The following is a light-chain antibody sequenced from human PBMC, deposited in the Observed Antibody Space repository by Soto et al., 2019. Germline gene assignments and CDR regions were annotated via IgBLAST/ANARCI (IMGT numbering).Light chain of an antibody. J-gene: IGLJ2*01. Sequence: QSALTQPPSASGSPGQSVTISSTGTLSDVGGQNSVSWYRQDPGKAPQLIVYDVTQRPSGVPDRFSGSRSGSTASLTVSGLQAEDEANYYCSSYTGTTVIFGGGTKVTVL. CDR3: SSYTGTTVI. CDR2: DVT. V-gene: IGLV2-8*01. CDR1: LSDVGGQNS.